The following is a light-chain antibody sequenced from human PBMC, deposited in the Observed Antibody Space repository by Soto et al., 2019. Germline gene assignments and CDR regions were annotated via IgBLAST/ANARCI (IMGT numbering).Light chain of an antibody. CDR2: RTS. CDR3: RQYNNWYSAT. CDR1: QSISSN. J-gene: IGKJ1*01. Sequence: EIVLTQSPATLSVSPGERATLSCRASQSISSNLAWYQQKPGQAPRLLLFRTSSTATSFPARFSGSGSGAELNLTISSLQYADFGASYCRQYNNWYSATFGQGTKVDIK. V-gene: IGKV3-15*01.